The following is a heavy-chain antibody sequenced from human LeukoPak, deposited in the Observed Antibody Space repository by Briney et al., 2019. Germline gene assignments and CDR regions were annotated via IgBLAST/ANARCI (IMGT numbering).Heavy chain of an antibody. J-gene: IGHJ6*03. D-gene: IGHD3-10*01. V-gene: IGHV3-7*01. CDR1: GFTFSSYS. Sequence: PGGSLRLSCAASGFTFSSYSMIWVRQAPGKGLEWVANIKQDGSEKYYVDSVKGRFTISRDNAKNSLYLQMNSLRAEDTAVYYCAREVRYYYYYMDVWGKGTTVTVSS. CDR2: IKQDGSEK. CDR3: AREVRYYYYYMDV.